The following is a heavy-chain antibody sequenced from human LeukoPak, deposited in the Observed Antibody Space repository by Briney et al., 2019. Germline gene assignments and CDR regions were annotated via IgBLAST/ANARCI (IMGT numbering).Heavy chain of an antibody. CDR2: IYYSGST. V-gene: IGHV4-39*01. J-gene: IGHJ4*02. CDR1: GGSISSTSYY. CDR3: ARHYYDSSGYFLYYFDY. Sequence: PSETLSLTCTASGGSISSTSYYWGWVRQPPGTGLEWIGSIYYSGSTDYNPSLTSRVTICVDTSKNQFSVKLSSVPAADTAVYYCARHYYDSSGYFLYYFDYWGQGTLVTVSS. D-gene: IGHD3-22*01.